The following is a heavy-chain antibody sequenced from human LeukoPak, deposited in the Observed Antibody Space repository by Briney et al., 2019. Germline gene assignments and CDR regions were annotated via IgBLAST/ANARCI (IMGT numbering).Heavy chain of an antibody. V-gene: IGHV3-23*01. D-gene: IGHD6-13*01. CDR3: AKTRPLDSSSWSHGDY. CDR2: INGGGVNT. CDR1: GFPFSSYA. J-gene: IGHJ4*02. Sequence: GGSLRLSCAASGFPFSSYAMSWVRQAPGKGLEWVLTINGGGVNTHYAASVGGRFTISRDNSKNTLFLQMNSLRDEDTAVYYCAKTRPLDSSSWSHGDYWGQGTLVTVSS.